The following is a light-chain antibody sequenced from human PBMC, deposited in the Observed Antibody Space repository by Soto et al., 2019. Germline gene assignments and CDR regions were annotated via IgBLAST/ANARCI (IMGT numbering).Light chain of an antibody. Sequence: NFMLTQPHSVSESPGKTVTISCTGSSGSIASNYVQWYQQRPGSAPTTVIYEDNQRPSGVPDRFSGSIDSSSNSASLTISELKTEDEADYYCQSYDSSNVVFGGGTKVTVL. CDR1: SGSIASNY. CDR3: QSYDSSNVV. J-gene: IGLJ2*01. V-gene: IGLV6-57*02. CDR2: EDN.